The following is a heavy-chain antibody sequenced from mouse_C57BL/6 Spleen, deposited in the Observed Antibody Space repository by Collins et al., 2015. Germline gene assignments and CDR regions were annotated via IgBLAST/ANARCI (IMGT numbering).Heavy chain of an antibody. CDR1: GYTFTSYW. Sequence: LQQPGSELVRPGASVKLSCKASGYTFTSYWMHWVKQRHGQGLEWIGNIYPGSGSTNYDEKFKSKGTLTVDTSSSTAYMHLSSLTSEDSAVYYCTRGGDYDGNYAMDYWGQGTSVTVSS. CDR3: TRGGDYDGNYAMDY. V-gene: IGHV1S22*01. CDR2: IYPGSGST. J-gene: IGHJ4*01. D-gene: IGHD2-4*01.